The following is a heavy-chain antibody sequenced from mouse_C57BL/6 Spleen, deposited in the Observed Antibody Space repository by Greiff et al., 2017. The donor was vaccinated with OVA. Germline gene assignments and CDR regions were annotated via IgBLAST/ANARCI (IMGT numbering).Heavy chain of an antibody. CDR2: ISDGGSYT. J-gene: IGHJ3*01. CDR1: GFTFSSYA. CDR3: AREEDYYQFAY. V-gene: IGHV5-4*01. D-gene: IGHD1-1*01. Sequence: DVQLVESGGGLVKPGGSLKLSCAASGFTFSSYAMSWVRQTPEKRLEWVATISDGGSYTYYPDNVKGRFTISRDNAKNNLYLQMSHLKSEDTAMYYCAREEDYYQFAYWGQGTLVTVSA.